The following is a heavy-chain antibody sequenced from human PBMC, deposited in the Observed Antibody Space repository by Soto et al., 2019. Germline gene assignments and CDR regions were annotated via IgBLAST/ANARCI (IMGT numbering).Heavy chain of an antibody. D-gene: IGHD3-9*01. CDR2: ISPDGGGT. J-gene: IGHJ6*02. CDR1: GFTLSNYA. V-gene: IGHV3-74*03. Sequence: PGGSLRLSCGASGFTLSNYAMHWVRQAPGKGLVWVSRISPDGGGTTYAGSVRGRFTTSRDTAGNTLYLQMNSLGAEDTAVYYCARDLSYGLDVWGQGATVTVSS. CDR3: ARDLSYGLDV.